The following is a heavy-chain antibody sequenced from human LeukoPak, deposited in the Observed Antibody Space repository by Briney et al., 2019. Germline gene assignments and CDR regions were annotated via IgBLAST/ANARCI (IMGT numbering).Heavy chain of an antibody. CDR1: GFTFSDYS. Sequence: PGGSLRLSCAASGFTFSDYSMNWVRLAPGKGLEWVSYISGSSSTIYYADSVKGRFTISRDNAKNSLYLQMNSLRAEDTAVYYCARDRDDYVWGSYRYTGGTSDPFDYWGQGTLVTVSS. V-gene: IGHV3-48*04. D-gene: IGHD3-16*02. CDR3: ARDRDDYVWGSYRYTGGTSDPFDY. J-gene: IGHJ4*02. CDR2: ISGSSSTI.